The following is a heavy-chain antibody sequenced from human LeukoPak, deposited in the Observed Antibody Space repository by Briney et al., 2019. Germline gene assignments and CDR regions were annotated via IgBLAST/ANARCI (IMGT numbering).Heavy chain of an antibody. D-gene: IGHD2-21*02. V-gene: IGHV1-2*02. CDR2: INPNSGGT. CDR3: ARAPHTAGINWFDP. CDR1: GYTFTGYY. J-gene: IGHJ5*02. Sequence: ASAKVSCKASGYTFTGYYMHWVRQAPGQGLEWMGWINPNSGGTNYAQKFQGRVTMTRDTSISTAYMELSRPRSDDTAVYYCARAPHTAGINWFDPWGQGTLVTVSS.